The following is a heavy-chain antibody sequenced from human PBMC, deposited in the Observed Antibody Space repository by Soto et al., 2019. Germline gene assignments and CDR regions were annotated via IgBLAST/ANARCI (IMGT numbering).Heavy chain of an antibody. J-gene: IGHJ4*02. Sequence: QLQQWGAGLLKPSETLSLTCAVYGGSFSGYHWSWFRQPPGKGLEWIGEINPSGSINYNPSLKSRVTISVDTSKNQFSLNLSSVTAAATAVYYCATFVGATTVTRGSPRDYWGQGTLVTVSS. V-gene: IGHV4-34*01. D-gene: IGHD4-4*01. CDR2: INPSGSI. CDR1: GGSFSGYH. CDR3: ATFVGATTVTRGSPRDY.